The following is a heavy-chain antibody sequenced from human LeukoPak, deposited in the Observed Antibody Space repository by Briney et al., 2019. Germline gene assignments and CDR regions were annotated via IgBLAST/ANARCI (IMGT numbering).Heavy chain of an antibody. Sequence: ASVKVSCKASGYTFTSYYMHWVRQAPGQGLEWMGIINPSGGSTSYAQKFQGRVTMTRDMSTNTVYMELSSLRSEDTAVYYCARVAYDYVWGSYRSPFYYFDYWGQGTLVTVSS. CDR1: GYTFTSYY. CDR2: INPSGGST. D-gene: IGHD3-16*02. V-gene: IGHV1-46*01. CDR3: ARVAYDYVWGSYRSPFYYFDY. J-gene: IGHJ4*02.